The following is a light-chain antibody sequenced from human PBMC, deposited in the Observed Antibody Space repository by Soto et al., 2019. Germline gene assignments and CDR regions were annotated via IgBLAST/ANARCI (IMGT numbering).Light chain of an antibody. CDR2: DAS. Sequence: AIQMTQSPSSLSASVGDRVTITCRASQGIGNALGWYQQRPGKAPKLLIYDASSLQSGVPSRFSGSGSGTAFTLTISSLQPEDFATYYCLQDYNYPLTFGQGTKVEIK. V-gene: IGKV1-6*02. J-gene: IGKJ1*01. CDR3: LQDYNYPLT. CDR1: QGIGNA.